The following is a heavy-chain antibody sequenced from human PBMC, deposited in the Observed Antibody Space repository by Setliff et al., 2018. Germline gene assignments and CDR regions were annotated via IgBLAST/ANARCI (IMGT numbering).Heavy chain of an antibody. Sequence: GGSLRLSCAASGFAFSGSAVYWVRQASGRGLEWVGRIRSKADSYATAYAASVKARFTISRDDSKNTAYLQVNSLKTEDTAVYYCAITMTTGVDFFDYWGQGTLVTVSS. V-gene: IGHV3-73*01. D-gene: IGHD4-17*01. J-gene: IGHJ4*02. CDR1: GFAFSGSA. CDR3: AITMTTGVDFFDY. CDR2: IRSKADSYAT.